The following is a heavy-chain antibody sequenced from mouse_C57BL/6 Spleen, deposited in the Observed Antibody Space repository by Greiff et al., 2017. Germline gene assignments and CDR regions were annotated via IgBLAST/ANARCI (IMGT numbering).Heavy chain of an antibody. J-gene: IGHJ1*03. Sequence: QVQLKQSGAELARPGASVKLSCKASGYTFTSYGLSWVKQRTGQGLEWIGEIYPRSGNTYYNEKFKGKATLTADQSSSTAYMELRSLTSEDSAVYCCARASGSSPNWYFDVGGTGTTVTVSS. V-gene: IGHV1-81*01. CDR3: ARASGSSPNWYFDV. D-gene: IGHD1-1*01. CDR2: IYPRSGNT. CDR1: GYTFTSYG.